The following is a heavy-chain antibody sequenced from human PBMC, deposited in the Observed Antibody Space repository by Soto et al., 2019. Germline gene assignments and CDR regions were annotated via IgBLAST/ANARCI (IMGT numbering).Heavy chain of an antibody. CDR3: ARGSFLATVPDYYYYPYMDV. J-gene: IGHJ6*03. Sequence: ASVKVSCKASGYTFTSYAINWVRQATGQGLEWMGWMNPNSGNTGYAQKFQGRVTMTRNTSISTAYMELSSLRSEDTAVYYCARGSFLATVPDYYYYPYMDVWGKGTTVT. D-gene: IGHD4-17*01. CDR1: GYTFTSYA. CDR2: MNPNSGNT. V-gene: IGHV1-8*01.